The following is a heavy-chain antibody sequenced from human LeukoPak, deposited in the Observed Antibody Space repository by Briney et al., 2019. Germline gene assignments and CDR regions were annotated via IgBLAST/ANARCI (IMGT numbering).Heavy chain of an antibody. J-gene: IGHJ4*02. CDR2: IYYSGST. CDR3: ARDFALYGDYVGHDY. V-gene: IGHV4-59*01. D-gene: IGHD4-17*01. CDR1: GGSISSYY. Sequence: SETLSLTCTVSGGSISSYYWSWIRQPPGKGLEWIGYIYYSGSTNYNPSLKSRVTISVDTSKNQFSLKLSSVTAADTAVYYCARDFALYGDYVGHDYWGQGTLVTVSS.